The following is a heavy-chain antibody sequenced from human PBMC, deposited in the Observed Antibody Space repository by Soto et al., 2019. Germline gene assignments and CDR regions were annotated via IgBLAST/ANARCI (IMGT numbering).Heavy chain of an antibody. V-gene: IGHV1-18*01. J-gene: IGHJ3*02. CDR1: GYTFTSYG. Sequence: ASVKVSCKASGYTFTSYGISWVRQAPGQGLEWMGWISAYNGNTNYAQKHQGRVNMTTDTSTSTAYMELRSLRSDDTAVYYCARSNSISYEGDAFDILGQGTTGNVSS. D-gene: IGHD4-4*01. CDR2: ISAYNGNT. CDR3: ARSNSISYEGDAFDI.